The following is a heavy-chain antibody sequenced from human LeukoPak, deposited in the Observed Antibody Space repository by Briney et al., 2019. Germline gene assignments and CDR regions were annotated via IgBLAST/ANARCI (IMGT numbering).Heavy chain of an antibody. CDR3: ARAGVGATLYYFDY. CDR2: INPSGGTT. D-gene: IGHD1-26*01. V-gene: IGHV1-46*01. CDR1: GYIFTSYY. J-gene: IGHJ4*02. Sequence: ASVKVSCKASGYIFTSYYIHWVRQAPGQGLEWMGIINPSGGTTNYAQKFQGRVTMTRDMSTSTVYMELSSLRSEDTAVYYCARAGVGATLYYFDYWGQGTLVTVSS.